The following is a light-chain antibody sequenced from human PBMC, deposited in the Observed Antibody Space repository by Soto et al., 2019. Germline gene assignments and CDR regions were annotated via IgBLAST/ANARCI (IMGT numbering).Light chain of an antibody. V-gene: IGLV2-14*01. J-gene: IGLJ1*01. CDR3: SSYTSSSTLGV. CDR2: DVS. CDR1: SSDVGGYNY. Sequence: QSALTQPASVSGSPGQSITISCTGTSSDVGGYNYVSWYQQHPGKAPKLMIYDVSNRPSGVSNRFSGSKSGNTASLTISGFQAEDEADYYCSSYTSSSTLGVFGTGTKVTVL.